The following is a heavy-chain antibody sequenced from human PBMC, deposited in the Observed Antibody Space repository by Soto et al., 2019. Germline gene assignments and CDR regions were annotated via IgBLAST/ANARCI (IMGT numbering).Heavy chain of an antibody. D-gene: IGHD2-2*01. CDR1: GFTFDDYA. V-gene: IGHV3-9*01. J-gene: IGHJ4*02. CDR3: AKGEGLGYCSSTSCYGPFDY. Sequence: EVQLVESGGGLVQPGRSLRLSCAASGFTFDDYAMHWVRQAPGKGLEWVSGISWNSGSIGYADSVKGRFTISRDNAKNSLYLQMNSLRAEDTALYYCAKGEGLGYCSSTSCYGPFDYWGQGTLVTVSS. CDR2: ISWNSGSI.